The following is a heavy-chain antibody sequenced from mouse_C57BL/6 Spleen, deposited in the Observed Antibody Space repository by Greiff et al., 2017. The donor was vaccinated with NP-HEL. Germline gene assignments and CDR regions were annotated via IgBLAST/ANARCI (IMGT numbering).Heavy chain of an antibody. CDR2: IYPRSGNT. Sequence: VQRVESGAELARPGASVKLSCKASGYTFTSYGISWVKQRTGQGLEWIGEIYPRSGNTYYNEKFKGKATLTADKSSSTAYMELRSLTSEDSAVYFCARVYGSSYVWYFDVWGTGTTVTVSS. D-gene: IGHD1-1*01. V-gene: IGHV1-81*01. CDR3: ARVYGSSYVWYFDV. J-gene: IGHJ1*03. CDR1: GYTFTSYG.